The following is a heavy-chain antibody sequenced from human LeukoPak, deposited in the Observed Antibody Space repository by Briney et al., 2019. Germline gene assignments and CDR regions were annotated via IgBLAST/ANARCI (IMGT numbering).Heavy chain of an antibody. CDR2: ISGSGGST. D-gene: IGHD6-6*01. CDR3: AKSPIAARPTTAGY. V-gene: IGHV3-23*01. CDR1: GFTFSSYA. J-gene: IGHJ4*02. Sequence: PGGSLRLSCAASGFTFSSYAMSWVRQAPGKGLEWVSAISGSGGSTYYADSVKGRFTISRDNSKSTLYLQMNSLRAEDTAVYYCAKSPIAARPTTAGYWGQGTLVTVSS.